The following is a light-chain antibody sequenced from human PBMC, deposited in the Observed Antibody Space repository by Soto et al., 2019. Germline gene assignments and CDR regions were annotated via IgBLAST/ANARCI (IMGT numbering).Light chain of an antibody. CDR1: SSNIGAGYD. V-gene: IGLV1-40*01. CDR3: QSYDSSLSLYV. Sequence: QSVLTQPPSVSGAPGQRVTISCTGSSSNIGAGYDVHWYQQLPGTAPKLLIYGNSNRPSGVPDRFSGSKSGTSASLAITGLQAEDEADYYCQSYDSSLSLYVFGTGNEVTGL. CDR2: GNS. J-gene: IGLJ1*01.